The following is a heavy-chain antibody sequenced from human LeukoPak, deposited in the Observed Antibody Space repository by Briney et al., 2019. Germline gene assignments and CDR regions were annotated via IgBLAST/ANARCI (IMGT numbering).Heavy chain of an antibody. J-gene: IGHJ3*02. CDR3: AREGRKGFGEFHDAFDI. Sequence: SETLSLTCAVYGGSFSGYYWSWIRQPPGKGLEWIGEINHSGSTNYNPSLKSRVTISVDTSKNQFSLKLSSVTAADTAVYYCAREGRKGFGEFHDAFDIWGQGTMVTVSS. CDR2: INHSGST. CDR1: GGSFSGYY. V-gene: IGHV4-34*01. D-gene: IGHD3-10*01.